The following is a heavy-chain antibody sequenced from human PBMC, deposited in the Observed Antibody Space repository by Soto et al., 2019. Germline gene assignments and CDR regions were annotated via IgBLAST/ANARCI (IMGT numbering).Heavy chain of an antibody. CDR2: IIPIFGTA. D-gene: IGHD3-22*01. V-gene: IGHV1-69*13. CDR3: AGYDTVVTPPDAFDI. Sequence: GASGKGSCKASGGTFGSYGINLGRQAPGQGLEWMGGIIPIFGTANYAQKFQGRVTITADESTSTAYMELSSLRSEDTAVYYCAGYDTVVTPPDAFDIWGQGTMVTVSS. CDR1: GGTFGSYG. J-gene: IGHJ3*02.